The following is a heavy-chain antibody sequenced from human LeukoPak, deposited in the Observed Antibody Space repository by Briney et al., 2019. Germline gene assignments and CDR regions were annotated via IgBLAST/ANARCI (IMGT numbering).Heavy chain of an antibody. CDR3: ASQSFGRFDP. CDR2: IKEDGSVK. D-gene: IGHD3-16*01. J-gene: IGHJ5*02. CDR1: EFTFNNHD. V-gene: IGHV3-7*02. Sequence: PGGSLRLSCAASEFTFNNHDMHWVRQAPGKGLEWVGNIKEDGSVKYYVDSVKGRFTISRDNAKNSLYLQMNSLRAEDTAVYYCASQSFGRFDPWGQGTRVTVSS.